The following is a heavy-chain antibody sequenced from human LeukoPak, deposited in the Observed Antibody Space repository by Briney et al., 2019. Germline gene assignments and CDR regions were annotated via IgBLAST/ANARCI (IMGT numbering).Heavy chain of an antibody. CDR2: ISFSSTHI. V-gene: IGHV3-21*04. CDR3: ARDREH. Sequence: GGSLRLSCAASGFIFSNYGMSWVRQAPGKGLEWVSSISFSSTHIYYADSIQGRLTISRDNAENSLYLQMNSLRAEDTAVYYCARDREHWGQGTLVTVSS. CDR1: GFIFSNYG. J-gene: IGHJ1*01.